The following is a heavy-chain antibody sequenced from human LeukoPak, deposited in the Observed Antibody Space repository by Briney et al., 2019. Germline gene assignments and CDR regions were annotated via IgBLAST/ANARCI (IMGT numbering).Heavy chain of an antibody. J-gene: IGHJ6*02. Sequence: QSGGSLRLSCAASGFNFFTYGMHWVRQAPGKGLEWVAVIWYDGSNKYYADSVKGRFTISRDNSKNTLYLQMNSLRAEDTAVYYCARDYYGSGSYPDYGMDVWGQGTTVTVSS. CDR2: IWYDGSNK. CDR3: ARDYYGSGSYPDYGMDV. CDR1: GFNFFTYG. V-gene: IGHV3-33*01. D-gene: IGHD3-10*01.